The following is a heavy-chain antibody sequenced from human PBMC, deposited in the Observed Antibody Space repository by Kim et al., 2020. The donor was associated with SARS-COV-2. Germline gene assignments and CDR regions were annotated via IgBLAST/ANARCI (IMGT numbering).Heavy chain of an antibody. CDR2: IYYSGST. CDR3: ARSESWFGELSGWFDP. J-gene: IGHJ5*02. D-gene: IGHD3-10*01. CDR1: GGSISSYY. V-gene: IGHV4-59*01. Sequence: SETLSLTCTVSGGSISSYYWSWIRQPPGKGLEWIGYIYYSGSTNYNPSLKSRVTISVDTSKNQFSLKLSSVTAADTAVYYCARSESWFGELSGWFDPWGQGTLVTVSS.